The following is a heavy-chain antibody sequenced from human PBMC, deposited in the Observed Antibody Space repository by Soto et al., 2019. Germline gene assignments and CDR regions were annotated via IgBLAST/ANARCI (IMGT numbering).Heavy chain of an antibody. Sequence: QAQLVESGGGVVQPGRSLRLSCAASGFTFSSYGMHWVRQAPGKGLEWVAVISNDATNKYYADSVKGRFTISRDNSKNRLYLQMNSLRAEDTAVYYCARGNSMSWFDPWGQGTLVTVSS. CDR1: GFTFSSYG. D-gene: IGHD2-21*01. V-gene: IGHV3-30*03. CDR3: ARGNSMSWFDP. J-gene: IGHJ5*02. CDR2: ISNDATNK.